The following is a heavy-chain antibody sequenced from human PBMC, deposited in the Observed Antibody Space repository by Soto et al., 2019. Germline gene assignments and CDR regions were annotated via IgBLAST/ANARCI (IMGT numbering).Heavy chain of an antibody. Sequence: GSLRLSCAASGFTFSSYAMSWVRQAPGKGLEWVSAISGSVGSTYYADSVKGRFTISRDNSKNTLYLQMNSVRAEDTAVYYCAKDRANKPYSTVSFDYWGQGTLVTVSS. V-gene: IGHV3-23*01. D-gene: IGHD4-17*01. J-gene: IGHJ4*02. CDR2: ISGSVGST. CDR1: GFTFSSYA. CDR3: AKDRANKPYSTVSFDY.